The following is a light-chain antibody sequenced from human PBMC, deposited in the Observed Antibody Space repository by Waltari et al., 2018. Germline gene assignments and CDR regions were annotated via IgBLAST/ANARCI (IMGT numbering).Light chain of an antibody. CDR3: ASRDDSLNGWV. Sequence: QSVLTQPPSASGTPGQRVTISCSGSRSNIGNNAVNWYQQLPGTAPKLLIYNDEQRPSGVPDRFSGSRSGPSASLAISGLQSDDEADYYCASRDDSLNGWVFGGGTKLTVL. CDR2: NDE. J-gene: IGLJ3*02. V-gene: IGLV1-44*01. CDR1: RSNIGNNA.